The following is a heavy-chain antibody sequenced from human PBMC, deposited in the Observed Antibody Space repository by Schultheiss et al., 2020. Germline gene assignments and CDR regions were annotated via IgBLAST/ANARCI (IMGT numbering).Heavy chain of an antibody. V-gene: IGHV3-9*01. CDR2: ISWNSGSI. D-gene: IGHD3-9*01. CDR3: AKDRYDILTGPDY. Sequence: GGSLRLSCAASGFTFDDYAMHWVRQAPGKGLEWVSGISWNSGSIGYADSVKGRFTISRDNAKNSLYLQMNSLRAEDTAVYYCAKDRYDILTGPDYWGQGTLVTVSS. J-gene: IGHJ4*02. CDR1: GFTFDDYA.